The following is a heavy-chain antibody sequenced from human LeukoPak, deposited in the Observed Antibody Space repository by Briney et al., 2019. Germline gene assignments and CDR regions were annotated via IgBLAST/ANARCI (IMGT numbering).Heavy chain of an antibody. Sequence: PGGSLRLSCAASGFTFRSYAMSWVRQAPGKGREWVSAISGSGGSTYYTDSVKGRFTISRDNSNNTIYLQMNSLRDEDTAVYYCAKARRSACSTTSCYPFDYWGQGTLVTVSS. CDR3: AKARRSACSTTSCYPFDY. V-gene: IGHV3-23*01. D-gene: IGHD2-2*01. CDR2: ISGSGGST. J-gene: IGHJ4*02. CDR1: GFTFRSYA.